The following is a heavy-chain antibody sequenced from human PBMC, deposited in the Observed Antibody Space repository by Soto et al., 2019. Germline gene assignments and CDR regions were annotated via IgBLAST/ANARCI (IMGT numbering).Heavy chain of an antibody. J-gene: IGHJ6*02. Sequence: ASVKVSCKASGYTFTSYYMHWVRQAPGQGLEWMGIINPSDGSTSYAQKFQGRVTMTRDTSTSTVYMELSSLRSEDTAVYYCARVYCGGDCYSHGLYYYGMDVWGQGTTVTVSS. CDR1: GYTFTSYY. V-gene: IGHV1-46*01. D-gene: IGHD2-21*02. CDR3: ARVYCGGDCYSHGLYYYGMDV. CDR2: INPSDGST.